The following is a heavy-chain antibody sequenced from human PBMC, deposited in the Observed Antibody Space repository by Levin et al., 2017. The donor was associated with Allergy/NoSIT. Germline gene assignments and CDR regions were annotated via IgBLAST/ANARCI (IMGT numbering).Heavy chain of an antibody. CDR1: GYSFTSYW. J-gene: IGHJ4*02. V-gene: IGHV5-51*01. CDR3: ARKGGAFDY. D-gene: IGHD3-16*01. CDR2: IYPGDSDT. Sequence: GGSLRLSCKGSGYSFTSYWIGWVRQMPGKGLEWMGVIYPGDSDTRYSPSFQGQVTISADKSINTAYLQWTSLKASDTAMYYCARKGGAFDYWGQGTLVTVSS.